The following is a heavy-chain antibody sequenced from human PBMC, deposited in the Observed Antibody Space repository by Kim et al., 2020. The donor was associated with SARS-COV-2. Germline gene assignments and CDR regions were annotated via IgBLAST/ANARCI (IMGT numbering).Heavy chain of an antibody. D-gene: IGHD3-22*01. CDR1: GYTFNTYA. V-gene: IGHV1-3*01. CDR3: ARDHRNSSGYYSFDY. CDR2: INGGNGYT. Sequence: ASVKVSCKASGYTFNTYALHWVRQAPGQRLDLMGWINGGNGYTEYSQKFQGRVTFTKDTPAKTAYMELSSLRSEDTAVYYCARDHRNSSGYYSFDYWGQGTLVTVSS. J-gene: IGHJ4*02.